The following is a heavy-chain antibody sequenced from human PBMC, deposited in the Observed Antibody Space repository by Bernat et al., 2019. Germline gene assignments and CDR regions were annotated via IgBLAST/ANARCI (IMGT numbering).Heavy chain of an antibody. J-gene: IGHJ3*02. CDR3: ARGLVWGDAFDI. Sequence: QVQLQQWGAGLLKPSETLSLTCAVYGGSFSGYYWSWIRQPPGKGLAWIGEINHSGSTNYNPSLKSRVTISVDTSKNQFSQKLSSVTAADTAVYYCARGLVWGDAFDIWGQGTMVTVSS. V-gene: IGHV4-34*01. D-gene: IGHD2-2*01. CDR1: GGSFSGYY. CDR2: INHSGST.